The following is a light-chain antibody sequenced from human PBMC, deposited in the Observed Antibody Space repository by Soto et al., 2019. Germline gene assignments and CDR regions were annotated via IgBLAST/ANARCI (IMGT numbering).Light chain of an antibody. J-gene: IGLJ3*02. V-gene: IGLV1-47*01. Sequence: QLVLTQPPSASGTPGQRVTISCSGSSSNIGSNYVYWYQQLPGKAPKLLIYRNNQRPSGVPDRFSGSKSGTSASLAISGLRSEDGADYYCAAWDDSLGGWVFGGGTKVTVL. CDR1: SSNIGSNY. CDR2: RNN. CDR3: AAWDDSLGGWV.